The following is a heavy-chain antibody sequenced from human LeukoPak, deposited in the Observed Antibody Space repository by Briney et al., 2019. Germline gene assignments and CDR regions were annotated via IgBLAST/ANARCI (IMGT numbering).Heavy chain of an antibody. CDR3: TRGREVIDY. CDR2: IRSKAYGGTT. Sequence: GGSLRLSCTASGFTFGDYSMSWVRHAPGKGREWVVFIRSKAYGGTTEHAASVKGRFTISRDDSKSIAYLQMNSLKTEDTAVYYCTRGREVIDYWGQGTLVTVPS. CDR1: GFTFGDYS. V-gene: IGHV3-49*04. D-gene: IGHD1-26*01. J-gene: IGHJ4*02.